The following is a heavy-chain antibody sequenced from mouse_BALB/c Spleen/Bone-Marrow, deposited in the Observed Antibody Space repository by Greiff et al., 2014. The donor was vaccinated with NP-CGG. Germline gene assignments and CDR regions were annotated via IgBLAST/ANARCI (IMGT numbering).Heavy chain of an antibody. CDR2: IYPGDGDT. Sequence: QVHVKQSGAELVRPGSSVKISCKASGYAFSIYWMNWVKQRPGQGLEWIGQIYPGDGDTNYNGKFKGRATLTADKSSNTAHMQLSSLTSEDSAVYLCARGGISVDYWGQGTTLTVSS. CDR1: GYAFSIYW. V-gene: IGHV1-80*01. CDR3: ARGGISVDY. J-gene: IGHJ2*01.